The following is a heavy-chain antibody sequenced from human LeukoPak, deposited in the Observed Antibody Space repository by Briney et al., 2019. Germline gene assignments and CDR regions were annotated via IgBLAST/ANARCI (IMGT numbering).Heavy chain of an antibody. J-gene: IGHJ3*02. D-gene: IGHD5-24*01. CDR2: IYYSGST. Sequence: PSETLSLACTVSGGSISSYCWSWIRQPPGKGLEWIGYIYYSGSTNYNPSLKSRVTISVDTSKNQFSLKLSSVTAADTAVYYCAREVWDGYKTRAFDIWGQGTMVTVSS. V-gene: IGHV4-59*01. CDR3: AREVWDGYKTRAFDI. CDR1: GGSISSYC.